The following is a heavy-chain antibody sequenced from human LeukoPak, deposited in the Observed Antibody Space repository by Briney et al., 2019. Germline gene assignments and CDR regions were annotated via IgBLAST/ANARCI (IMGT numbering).Heavy chain of an antibody. J-gene: IGHJ4*02. CDR2: ISAYNGNT. Sequence: ASVKVSCKASGYTFTSYGISWVRQAPGQGLEWMGWISAYNGNTNYAQKLQGRVTMTTGTSTSTAYMELRSLRSDDTAVYYCARYSSGYYYGNYFDYWGQGTLVTVSS. CDR1: GYTFTSYG. V-gene: IGHV1-18*01. CDR3: ARYSSGYYYGNYFDY. D-gene: IGHD3-22*01.